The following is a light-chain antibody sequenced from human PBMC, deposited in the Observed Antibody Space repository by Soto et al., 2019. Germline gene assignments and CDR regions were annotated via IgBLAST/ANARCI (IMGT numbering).Light chain of an antibody. J-gene: IGKJ1*01. CDR3: QQYGSSPWT. CDR1: QSIGLA. V-gene: IGKV3-11*01. CDR2: DAS. Sequence: EIVLTQSPATLSLSPGERATLSCRASQSIGLAIAWYQHKPGQAPRLLIFDASQRATGIPARFRGSGSGTDFTLTISRLEPEDFAVYYCQQYGSSPWTFGQGTKVDIK.